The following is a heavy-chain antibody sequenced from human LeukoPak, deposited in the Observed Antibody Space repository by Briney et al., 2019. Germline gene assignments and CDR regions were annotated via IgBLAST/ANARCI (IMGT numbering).Heavy chain of an antibody. D-gene: IGHD3-10*01. Sequence: PGGSLRLSCAASGFTFSNYWMNWVRQAPGKGLEWVANIKQDGSEIHYVDSVKGRFTISRDNSKNTLYLQMNSLRAEDTAVYYCARDPELLWFGELWDIDYWGQGTLVTVSS. V-gene: IGHV3-7*01. J-gene: IGHJ4*02. CDR3: ARDPELLWFGELWDIDY. CDR1: GFTFSNYW. CDR2: IKQDGSEI.